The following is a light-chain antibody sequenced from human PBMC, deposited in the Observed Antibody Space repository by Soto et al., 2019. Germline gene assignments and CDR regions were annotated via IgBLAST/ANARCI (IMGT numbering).Light chain of an antibody. CDR3: QNFGDSPFT. CDR2: GAS. Sequence: EIVLMQSPDTLSLSPGERATLSCRASETISSHYIAWYQQKPGQAPRLLIFGASTRATGIPDRFSGSWSGTDFTLTISTLEPEDFAVYYCQNFGDSPFTFGPGTEVAIK. J-gene: IGKJ3*01. V-gene: IGKV3-20*01. CDR1: ETISSHY.